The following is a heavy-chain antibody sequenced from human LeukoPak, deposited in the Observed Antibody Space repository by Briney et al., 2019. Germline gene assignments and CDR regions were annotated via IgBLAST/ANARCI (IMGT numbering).Heavy chain of an antibody. D-gene: IGHD4-17*01. J-gene: IGHJ4*02. CDR1: GYTFTNYH. CDR2: INPNTGDR. Sequence: ASVTVSCTASGYTFTNYHINWVRQAPGQGLEWMGWINPNTGDRGYAQKFQGRVSITSDTSISTAYMELGSPRPEDTAVYFCARTTSLTASGYDYWGQGTLVTVSS. CDR3: ARTTSLTASGYDY. V-gene: IGHV1-8*03.